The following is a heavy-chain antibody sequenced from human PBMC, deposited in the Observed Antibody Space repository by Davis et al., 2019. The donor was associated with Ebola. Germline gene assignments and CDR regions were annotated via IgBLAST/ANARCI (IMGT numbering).Heavy chain of an antibody. D-gene: IGHD2-8*01. Sequence: GESLKISCAASGFIFSTYGMHWVRQAPGKGLEWVAVISYDGKNKYYADSVKGRFTISRDNSKNTLNLQMNSLRPEDTALYYCVRFVYRADDVFDVWGQGTMVTVSS. V-gene: IGHV3-30*03. CDR2: ISYDGKNK. J-gene: IGHJ3*01. CDR1: GFIFSTYG. CDR3: VRFVYRADDVFDV.